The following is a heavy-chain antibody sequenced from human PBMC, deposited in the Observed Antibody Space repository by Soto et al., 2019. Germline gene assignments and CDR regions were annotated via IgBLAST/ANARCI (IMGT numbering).Heavy chain of an antibody. Sequence: GESLKISCKSSGYSFTDYWIGWVRQMPGKGLEWMGIIYPGDSDARYSPSFQGQVTISVDKSINTSFLGWNSLPASDTAMYYCARQADYNILTGYFYSFDYWGPGSLVTVSS. J-gene: IGHJ4*02. D-gene: IGHD3-9*01. CDR1: GYSFTDYW. CDR2: IYPGDSDA. V-gene: IGHV5-51*01. CDR3: ARQADYNILTGYFYSFDY.